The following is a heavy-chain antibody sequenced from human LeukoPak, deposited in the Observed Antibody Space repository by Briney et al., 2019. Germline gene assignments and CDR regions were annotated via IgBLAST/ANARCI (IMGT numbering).Heavy chain of an antibody. V-gene: IGHV3-11*01. CDR1: GFTFSDYY. CDR2: ISSSGSTI. J-gene: IGHJ3*02. Sequence: GGSLRLSCAASGFTFSDYYMSWIRQAPGKGLEWVSYISSSGSTIYYADSVKGRFTISRDNAKNSLYLQMNSLRAEDTALYYCAKYRDIAVAAGAFDIWGQGTMVTVSS. D-gene: IGHD6-19*01. CDR3: AKYRDIAVAAGAFDI.